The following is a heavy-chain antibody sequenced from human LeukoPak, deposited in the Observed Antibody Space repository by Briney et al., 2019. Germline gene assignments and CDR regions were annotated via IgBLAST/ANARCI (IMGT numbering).Heavy chain of an antibody. V-gene: IGHV3-53*01. Sequence: GGSLRLSCAASGFTVSSNYMSWVRQAPGQGLEWVSVIYSGGSTYYADSVKGGFTISRDNSKTTLYLQMNSLRAEDTAVYYCARDRIVVPAAMPERKDVYYYYYGMDVWGQGTTVTVSS. CDR1: GFTVSSNY. J-gene: IGHJ6*02. D-gene: IGHD2-2*01. CDR2: IYSGGST. CDR3: ARDRIVVPAAMPERKDVYYYYYGMDV.